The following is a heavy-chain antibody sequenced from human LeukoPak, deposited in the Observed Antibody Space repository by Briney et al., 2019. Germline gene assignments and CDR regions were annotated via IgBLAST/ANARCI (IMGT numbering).Heavy chain of an antibody. CDR3: ARVLRGFTYGKFDY. CDR2: ISDSDSST. V-gene: IGHV3-23*01. D-gene: IGHD5-18*01. Sequence: GGSVRLSCAASGFTFSSHGMSWVRQAPGKGLEWVSGISDSDSSTYYADSVKGRVTISRDNSKNTLYLQMNNLRAADTAVYFCARVLRGFTYGKFDYWGPGTLVTVSS. J-gene: IGHJ4*02. CDR1: GFTFSSHG.